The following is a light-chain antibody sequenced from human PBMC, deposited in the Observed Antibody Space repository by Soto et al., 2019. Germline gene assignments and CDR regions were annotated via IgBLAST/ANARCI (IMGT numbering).Light chain of an antibody. Sequence: EIVLTQSPGTLYLSPGERAILSCTASQSVGSLLAWYQHNPGQSPRLLIFDASYRAAGIPARFRGSGSGTDFTLTIDSLESEDSAVYYCQQRTNWLWTFGPGTKVEIK. CDR1: QSVGSL. V-gene: IGKV3-11*01. CDR2: DAS. CDR3: QQRTNWLWT. J-gene: IGKJ1*01.